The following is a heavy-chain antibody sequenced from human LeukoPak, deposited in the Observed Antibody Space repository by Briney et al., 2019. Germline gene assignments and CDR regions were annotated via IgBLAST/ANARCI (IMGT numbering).Heavy chain of an antibody. J-gene: IGHJ4*02. D-gene: IGHD3-16*01. CDR2: ISSSGSTI. CDR1: GFTFSSYS. V-gene: IGHV3-48*04. CDR3: ARGGGPIFGFDY. Sequence: PGGSLRPSCAASGFTFSSYSMNWVRQAPGKGLEWVSYISSSGSTIYYADSVKGRFTISRDNAKNSLYLQMNSLRAEDTAVYYCARGGGPIFGFDYWGQGTLVTVSS.